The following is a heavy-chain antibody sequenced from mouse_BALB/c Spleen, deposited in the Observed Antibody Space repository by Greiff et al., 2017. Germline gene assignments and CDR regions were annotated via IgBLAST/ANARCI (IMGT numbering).Heavy chain of an antibody. J-gene: IGHJ2*01. Sequence: VKLVESGPGLVAPSQSLSITCTVSGFSLTSYGVHWVRQPPGKGLEWLGVIWAGGSTNYNSALMSRLSISKDNSKSQVFLKMNSLQTDDTAMYYCARDGYDVRSFDYWGQGTTLTVSS. D-gene: IGHD2-2*01. CDR3: ARDGYDVRSFDY. CDR1: GFSLTSYG. CDR2: IWAGGST. V-gene: IGHV2-9*02.